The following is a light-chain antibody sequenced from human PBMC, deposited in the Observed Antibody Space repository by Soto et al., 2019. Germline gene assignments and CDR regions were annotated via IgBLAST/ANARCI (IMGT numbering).Light chain of an antibody. J-gene: IGKJ5*01. CDR1: QSVSSSY. CDR3: QQRRSWQVT. V-gene: IGKV3D-20*02. CDR2: GAS. Sequence: EIVLTQSPGTLSLSPGERATLSCRASQSVSSSYLAWYQQKPGQAPRLLIYGASSRATGIPDRFSGSGSGTDFTLTISSLEPEDFAVYYCQQRRSWQVTFGQGTRLAIK.